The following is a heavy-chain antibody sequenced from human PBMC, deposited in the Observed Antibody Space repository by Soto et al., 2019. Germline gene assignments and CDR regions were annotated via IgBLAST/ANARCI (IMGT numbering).Heavy chain of an antibody. J-gene: IGHJ6*02. CDR1: GYTFTSYA. Sequence: DSVKVACKASGYTFTSYAMHWVRQAPGQRLEWMGWINAGNGNTKYSQKFQSRVTITRDKSASTAYMELSSLRSEDTAVYYCARDSSVVVPADYYYYGMDVWGQGTTVTVSS. CDR2: INAGNGNT. V-gene: IGHV1-3*01. D-gene: IGHD2-2*01. CDR3: ARDSSVVVPADYYYYGMDV.